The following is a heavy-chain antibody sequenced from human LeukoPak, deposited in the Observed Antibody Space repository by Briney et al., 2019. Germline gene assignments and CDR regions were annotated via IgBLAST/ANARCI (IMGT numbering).Heavy chain of an antibody. CDR1: GFTFSSNT. D-gene: IGHD5-18*01. CDR2: IGTSSSTI. V-gene: IGHV3-48*02. Sequence: GGSLRLSCAASGFTFSSNTMNWVRQAPGKGLEWVSHIGTSSSTIYYADSVKGRFTISRDNAKNSQYLQMNSLRDEDTAVYYCARDSDTAMDYFDYWGQGTLVTVSS. J-gene: IGHJ4*02. CDR3: ARDSDTAMDYFDY.